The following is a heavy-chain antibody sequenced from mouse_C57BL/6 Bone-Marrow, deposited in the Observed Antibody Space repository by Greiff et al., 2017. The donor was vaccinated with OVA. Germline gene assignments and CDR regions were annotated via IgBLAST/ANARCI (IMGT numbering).Heavy chain of an antibody. CDR3: ARGVYYGSRYFDY. CDR2: IHPNSGST. CDR1: GYTFTSYW. V-gene: IGHV1-64*01. Sequence: QVQLQQPGAELVKPGASVKLSCKASGYTFTSYWMHWVKQRPGQGLEWIGMIHPNSGSTNYNEKFKSKATLTVDKSSSTAYMQLSSLTSEDSAVYYCARGVYYGSRYFDYWGQGTTLTVSS. J-gene: IGHJ2*01. D-gene: IGHD1-1*01.